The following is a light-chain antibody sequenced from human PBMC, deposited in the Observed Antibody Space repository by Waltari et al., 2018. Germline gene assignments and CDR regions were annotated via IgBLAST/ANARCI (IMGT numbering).Light chain of an antibody. V-gene: IGLV2-8*01. Sequence: QSALTQPPSASGSPGQSVTIPCTGTSSAVGGYNSVSRYQQHPGKAPKLMIYEVSKRPSGVPDRFSGSKSGNTASLTVSGLQAEDEADYYCSSYAGSNNSVFGGGTKLTVL. CDR2: EVS. J-gene: IGLJ2*01. CDR3: SSYAGSNNSV. CDR1: SSAVGGYNS.